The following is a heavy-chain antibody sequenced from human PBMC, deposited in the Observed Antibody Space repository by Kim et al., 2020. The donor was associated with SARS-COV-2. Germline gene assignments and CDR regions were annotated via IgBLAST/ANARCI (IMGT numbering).Heavy chain of an antibody. Sequence: GGSLRLSCAASGFTFSSYSMNWVRQAPGKGLEWVSSISSSSSYIYYADSVKGRFTISRDNAKNSLYLQMNSLTAEDTAVYYCARGVDIVATTHYFQHWGQGTLVTVSS. J-gene: IGHJ1*01. CDR2: ISSSSSYI. V-gene: IGHV3-21*01. D-gene: IGHD5-12*01. CDR3: ARGVDIVATTHYFQH. CDR1: GFTFSSYS.